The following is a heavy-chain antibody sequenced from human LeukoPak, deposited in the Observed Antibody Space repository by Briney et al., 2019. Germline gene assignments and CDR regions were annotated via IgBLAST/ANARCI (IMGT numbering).Heavy chain of an antibody. Sequence: GGSLRLSCAASGFTFSTYSMNWVRQAPGKGLEWISYISGSSSTIYYADSVKGRFTISRDNAKNSLYLQMNSLRAEDTAVYYCAELGITMIGGVWGKGTTVTISS. CDR2: ISGSSSTI. V-gene: IGHV3-48*04. D-gene: IGHD3-10*02. CDR3: AELGITMIGGV. J-gene: IGHJ6*04. CDR1: GFTFSTYS.